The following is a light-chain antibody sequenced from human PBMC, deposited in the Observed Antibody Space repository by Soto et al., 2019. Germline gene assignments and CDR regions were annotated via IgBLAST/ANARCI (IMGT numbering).Light chain of an antibody. Sequence: QSALTQPASVSGSPGQSITISCTGTSSDVGGYNYVSWYQQHPGKAPKLMIFDISNRPSGVSNRLSGSKSGNTASLTISGLQADDEADYYCSSYTGNNTPVFGGGTKLTVL. CDR3: SSYTGNNTPV. J-gene: IGLJ2*01. CDR2: DIS. V-gene: IGLV2-14*01. CDR1: SSDVGGYNY.